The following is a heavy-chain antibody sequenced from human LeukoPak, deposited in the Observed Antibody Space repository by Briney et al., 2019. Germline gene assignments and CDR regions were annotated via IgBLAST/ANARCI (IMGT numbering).Heavy chain of an antibody. CDR2: ISSGGFFI. CDR3: ARDGGVDRLGVAVTDGFDP. V-gene: IGHV3-21*06. J-gene: IGHJ5*02. D-gene: IGHD6-19*01. CDR1: GFTFTSYS. Sequence: GGSLRLSCAASGFTFTSYSMNWVRQAPGKGLEWVSSISSGGFFIYYADSVKGRFTISRDNAKNSLFLQMNSLRGEDTAVYYCARDGGVDRLGVAVTDGFDPWGQGTLVSVSS.